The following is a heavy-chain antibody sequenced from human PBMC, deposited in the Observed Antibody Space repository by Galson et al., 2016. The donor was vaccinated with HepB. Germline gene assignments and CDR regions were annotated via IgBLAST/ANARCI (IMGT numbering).Heavy chain of an antibody. CDR1: GFSFTSHW. CDR2: INSDGRTT. D-gene: IGHD1-26*01. J-gene: IGHJ6*03. CDR3: ARGVRGLGPTYYYFYFMDV. V-gene: IGHV3-74*01. Sequence: SLRLSCAASGFSFTSHWMHWVRQAPGKGPVWVSHINSDGRTTRYTDSVTGRFTISRDIAKNTLYLQMNSLRAEDTAVYFCARGVRGLGPTYYYFYFMDVWGKGTAVTVSS.